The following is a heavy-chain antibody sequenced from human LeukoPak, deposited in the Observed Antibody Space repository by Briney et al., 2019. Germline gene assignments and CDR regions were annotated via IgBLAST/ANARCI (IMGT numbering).Heavy chain of an antibody. V-gene: IGHV4-59*01. J-gene: IGHJ4*02. Sequence: SETLSLTCTVSGGSISSYYWSWIRQPPGKGLEWIGYIYYSGSTNYNPSPKSRVTISVDTSKNQFSLKLSSVTAADTAVYYCARGYYSNYVDYWGQGTLVTVSS. CDR3: ARGYYSNYVDY. CDR1: GGSISSYY. D-gene: IGHD4-11*01. CDR2: IYYSGST.